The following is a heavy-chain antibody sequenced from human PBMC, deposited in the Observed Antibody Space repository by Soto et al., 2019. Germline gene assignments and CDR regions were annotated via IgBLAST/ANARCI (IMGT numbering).Heavy chain of an antibody. D-gene: IGHD3-22*01. J-gene: IGHJ4*02. Sequence: GGSVRLSCAASGFTFSSYAMSWVRQAPGKGLEWVSAISGSGGSTYYADSVKGRFTISRDNSKNTLYLQMNSLRAEDTAVYYCAKAETSGYYYFDYWGQGTLVTVSS. CDR1: GFTFSSYA. CDR3: AKAETSGYYYFDY. V-gene: IGHV3-23*01. CDR2: ISGSGGST.